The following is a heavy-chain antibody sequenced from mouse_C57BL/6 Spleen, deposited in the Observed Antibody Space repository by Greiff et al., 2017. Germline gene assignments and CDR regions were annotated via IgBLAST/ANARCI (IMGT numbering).Heavy chain of an antibody. V-gene: IGHV1-76*01. J-gene: IGHJ2*01. D-gene: IGHD1-1*01. Sequence: VQLQQSGAELVRPGASVKLSCKASGYTFTDYYINWVKQRPGQGLEWIARIYPGSGNTYYNEKFKGKATLTAEKSSSTAYMQLSSLTSEDSAVYFCARWGTTSRGFDYWGQGTTLTVSS. CDR1: GYTFTDYY. CDR3: ARWGTTSRGFDY. CDR2: IYPGSGNT.